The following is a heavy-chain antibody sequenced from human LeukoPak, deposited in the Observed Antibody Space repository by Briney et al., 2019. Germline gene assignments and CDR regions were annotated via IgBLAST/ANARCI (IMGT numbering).Heavy chain of an antibody. CDR3: AREYYGYFDY. CDR2: IAANGGST. J-gene: IGHJ4*02. CDR1: GFTFSDNT. Sequence: PGGSLRLSCVASGFTFSDNTMNWVRQAPGKALEHISTIAANGGSTYHANSVKGRFTISRDNSKNTLYLQMGSLSAEDMAMYYCAREYYGYFDYWGQGTLVTVSS. V-gene: IGHV3-64*01. D-gene: IGHD3-10*01.